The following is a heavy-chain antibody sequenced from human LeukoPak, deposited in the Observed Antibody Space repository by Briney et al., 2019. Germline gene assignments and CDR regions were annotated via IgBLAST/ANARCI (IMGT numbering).Heavy chain of an antibody. V-gene: IGHV4-59*01. J-gene: IGHJ5*02. CDR1: GGSISSYY. D-gene: IGHD2-15*01. Sequence: SETLSLTCTVSGGSISSYYWSCIRQPPGKGLEWIGYIYYSGSINYNPSLKSRVTISVDTSKNQFSLKLSSVTAANTAVYYCARGVVAARFWFDPWGQGTLVTVSS. CDR3: ARGVVAARFWFDP. CDR2: IYYSGSI.